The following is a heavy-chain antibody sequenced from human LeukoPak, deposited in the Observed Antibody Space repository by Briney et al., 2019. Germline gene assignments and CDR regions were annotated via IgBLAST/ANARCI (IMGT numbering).Heavy chain of an antibody. CDR1: GGSISSSSYY. V-gene: IGHV4-39*01. Sequence: SETLSLTCTVSGGSISSSSYYWGWIRQPPGKGLEWIGSIYYSGSTYYNPSLKSRVTISVDTSKNQFSLKLSSVTAADTAVYYCATTSLDDRDGYSNWFDPWGQGTLVTVSS. CDR3: ATTSLDDRDGYSNWFDP. D-gene: IGHD5-24*01. J-gene: IGHJ5*02. CDR2: IYYSGST.